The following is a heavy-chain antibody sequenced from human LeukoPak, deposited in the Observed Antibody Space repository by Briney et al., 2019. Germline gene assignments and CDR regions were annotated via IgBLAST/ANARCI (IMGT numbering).Heavy chain of an antibody. Sequence: GGSLRLSCAASGFTFSSYWMHWVRQAPGKGLVWVSRINSDGRSTSYADFVKGRFTISRDNAKNTLYLQMNSLRAEDTAAYYCARDIGATNWFDPWGQGTLVTVSS. CDR1: GFTFSSYW. V-gene: IGHV3-74*01. CDR2: INSDGRST. CDR3: ARDIGATNWFDP. J-gene: IGHJ5*02. D-gene: IGHD1-26*01.